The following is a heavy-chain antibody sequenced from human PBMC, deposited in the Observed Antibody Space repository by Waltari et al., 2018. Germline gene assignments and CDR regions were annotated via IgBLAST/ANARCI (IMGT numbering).Heavy chain of an antibody. Sequence: QVQLVESGGGVVQPGGPLRLSCAASGFTFSSYGMHWVRQAPGKGLEWVACIRYDGSNKYYADSVKGRFTISRDNSKNTLYLQMNSLRAEDTAVYYCAKIWTNWFDPWGQGTLVTVSS. J-gene: IGHJ5*02. CDR2: IRYDGSNK. CDR3: AKIWTNWFDP. V-gene: IGHV3-30*02. CDR1: GFTFSSYG. D-gene: IGHD3-3*01.